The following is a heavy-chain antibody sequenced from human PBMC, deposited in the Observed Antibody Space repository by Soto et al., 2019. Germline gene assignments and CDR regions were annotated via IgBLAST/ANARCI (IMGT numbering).Heavy chain of an antibody. J-gene: IGHJ4*02. CDR1: GFTFDDYG. V-gene: IGHV3-20*01. CDR2: INWNGGST. Sequence: PGGSLRLSCAASGFTFDDYGMSWVRQAPGKGLEWVSGINWNGGSTGYADSVKGRFTISRDNAKNSVDLQMESLRAEDTALYHCARVGALGYSSGWYSANFDFWGQGALVTRLL. D-gene: IGHD6-19*01. CDR3: ARVGALGYSSGWYSANFDF.